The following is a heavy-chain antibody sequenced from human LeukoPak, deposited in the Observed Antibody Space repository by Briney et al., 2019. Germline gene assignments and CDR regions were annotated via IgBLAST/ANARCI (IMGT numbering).Heavy chain of an antibody. CDR2: ISSSSSYT. CDR1: GFTFSDYY. V-gene: IGHV3-11*03. J-gene: IGHJ6*02. CDR3: AKSLDESRGYSYYYYYYGMDV. Sequence: GGSLRLSCAASGFTFSDYYMSWIRQAPGKGLEWVSYISSSSSYTNYADSVKGRFTISRDNGKNSLYLEMNSLRTEDAALYYCAKSLDESRGYSYYYYYYGMDVWGQGTTVTVSS. D-gene: IGHD3-22*01.